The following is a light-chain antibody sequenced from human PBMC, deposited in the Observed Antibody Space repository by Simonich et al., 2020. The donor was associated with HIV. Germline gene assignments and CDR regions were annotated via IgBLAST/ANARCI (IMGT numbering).Light chain of an antibody. CDR2: LAS. J-gene: IGKJ4*01. Sequence: DIGMTQSPDSLAVSLGERATSNCKSSQSVLYSSNNKNYIAWYQQKTGQPPKLIISLASTRESVFPDRFRCSGSGTDFPLTISSLHAEDVAVYYCQQYYSTPLTFGGGTKVEIK. V-gene: IGKV4-1*01. CDR3: QQYYSTPLT. CDR1: QSVLYSSNNKNY.